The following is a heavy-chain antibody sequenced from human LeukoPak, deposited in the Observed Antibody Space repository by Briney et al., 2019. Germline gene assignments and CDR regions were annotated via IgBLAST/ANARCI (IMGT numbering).Heavy chain of an antibody. V-gene: IGHV3-48*03. CDR2: ISSSGSTI. CDR1: GFTFSSYE. D-gene: IGHD3-10*01. J-gene: IGHJ4*02. Sequence: PGGSLRLSCAASGFTFSSYEMNWVRQAPGKGLEWVSYISSSGSTIYYADSVKGRFTISRDNAKNSLYLQMNSLRAEDTAVYYCARVLLWFGEFVFDYWGQGTLVTVSS. CDR3: ARVLLWFGEFVFDY.